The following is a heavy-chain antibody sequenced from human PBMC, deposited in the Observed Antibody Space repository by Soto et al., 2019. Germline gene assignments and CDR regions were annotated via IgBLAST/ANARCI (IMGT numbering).Heavy chain of an antibody. V-gene: IGHV3-73*01. J-gene: IGHJ4*02. D-gene: IGHD6-6*01. CDR2: IRTKSNGYAT. Sequence: GGSLRLSCAASEFTFSGSAIHWVRQASGKGLEWVARIRTKSNGYATTYAASVEGRFTISRDDSKNMAYLQMNGLKTEDTAMYYCSRVEYVTSSPIGWGQGTLVTVSS. CDR1: EFTFSGSA. CDR3: SRVEYVTSSPIG.